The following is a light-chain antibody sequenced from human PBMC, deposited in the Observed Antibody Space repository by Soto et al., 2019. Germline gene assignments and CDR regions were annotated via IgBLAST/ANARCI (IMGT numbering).Light chain of an antibody. CDR1: QSISTT. J-gene: IGKJ1*01. CDR2: GAS. CDR3: QQYTDWPTT. Sequence: EIVMTQSPATLSVSPGEGATLSCRASQSISTTVAWYQQKPGQAPRLLIYGASTRATSIPVRFTGSGSGTEFTLIISSLQSEDLAVYYCQQYTDWPTTFGQGTKVEIK. V-gene: IGKV3-15*01.